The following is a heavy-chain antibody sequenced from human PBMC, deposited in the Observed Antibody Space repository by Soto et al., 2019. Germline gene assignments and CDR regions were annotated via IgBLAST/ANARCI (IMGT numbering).Heavy chain of an antibody. D-gene: IGHD2-2*01. CDR3: ARDRAHCISTSCYVFDY. CDR1: GFTLSSYA. V-gene: IGHV3-30-3*01. J-gene: IGHJ4*02. CDR2: ISYDGSNK. Sequence: QVHLVESGGGVVQPGRSLRLACAASGFTLSSYAMHWVRQAPGKGLEWVAVISYDGSNKYYADSVKGRFTISRDNSKNTLYLQMNSLRAEDTAVYYCARDRAHCISTSCYVFDYWGQGTLVTVSS.